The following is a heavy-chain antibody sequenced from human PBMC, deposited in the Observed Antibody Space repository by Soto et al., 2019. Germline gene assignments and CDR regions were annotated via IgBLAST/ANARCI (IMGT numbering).Heavy chain of an antibody. Sequence: QLQLQESGPGLVKPSETLSLTCTVSGGSISISSYYWGWIRQPPGKGLEWIGSIYYSGSTYYNPSLKSRVTISVDTSKNQFSLKLSSVTAADTDVYYCARQRGVTTRPFADYWGQGTLVTVSS. CDR3: ARQRGVTTRPFADY. V-gene: IGHV4-39*01. CDR1: GGSISISSYY. J-gene: IGHJ4*02. D-gene: IGHD2-21*02. CDR2: IYYSGST.